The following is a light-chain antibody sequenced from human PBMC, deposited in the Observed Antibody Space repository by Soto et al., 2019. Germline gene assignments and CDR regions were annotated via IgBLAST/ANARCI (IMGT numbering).Light chain of an antibody. V-gene: IGKV3-15*01. CDR1: QSVCIN. CDR2: DAS. J-gene: IGKJ2*01. CDR3: QQYNNWPST. Sequence: EIVLTQSPATLSVSPGERATLSCRASQSVCINLAWYQQKPGQPPRLLIYDASTRATGIPARFSGGGSGTEFTLTISSLQSEDFAVYYCQQYNNWPSTFGPGTKLQIK.